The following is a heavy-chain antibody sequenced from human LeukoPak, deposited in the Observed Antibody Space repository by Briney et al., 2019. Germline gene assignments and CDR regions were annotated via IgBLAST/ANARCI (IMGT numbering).Heavy chain of an antibody. D-gene: IGHD5-24*01. Sequence: EPSETLSLTCTVSGGSISSYYWSWIRQPPGKGLEWIGYIYYSGSTNYNPSLKSRVTISVDTSKNQFSLKLSSVTAADPAVYYCARSKGLQLFGYWGQGTLVTVSS. CDR1: GGSISSYY. CDR3: ARSKGLQLFGY. V-gene: IGHV4-59*01. J-gene: IGHJ4*02. CDR2: IYYSGST.